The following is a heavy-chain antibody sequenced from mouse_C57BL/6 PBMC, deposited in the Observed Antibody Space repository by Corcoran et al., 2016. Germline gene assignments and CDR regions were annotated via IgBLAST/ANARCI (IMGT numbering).Heavy chain of an antibody. D-gene: IGHD1-1*01. CDR2: INPNNGGT. V-gene: IGHV1-18*01. J-gene: IGHJ3*01. CDR3: ARLHYYGSSYGFAY. CDR1: GYTFTDYN. Sequence: EVQLQQSGPELVKPGASVKIPCKASGYTFTDYNMDWVKQSHGKSLEWIGDINPNNGGTIYNQKFKGKATLTVDKSSSTAYMELRSLTSEDTAVYYCARLHYYGSSYGFAYWGQGTLVTDSA.